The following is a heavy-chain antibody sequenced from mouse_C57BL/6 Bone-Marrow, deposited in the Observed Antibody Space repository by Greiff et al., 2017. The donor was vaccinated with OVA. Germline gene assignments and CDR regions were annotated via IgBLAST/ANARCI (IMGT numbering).Heavy chain of an antibody. CDR2: IYPGDGDT. V-gene: IGHV1-82*01. CDR3: ARELRYFDV. J-gene: IGHJ1*03. Sequence: VQLQQSGPELVKPGASVKISCKASGYAFSSSWMNWVKQRPGKGLEWIGRIYPGDGDTNYNGKFKGRAKLTADQSSSTAYMQLSSLTSEDSAVYFCARELRYFDVWGTGTTVTVSS. D-gene: IGHD1-1*01. CDR1: GYAFSSSW.